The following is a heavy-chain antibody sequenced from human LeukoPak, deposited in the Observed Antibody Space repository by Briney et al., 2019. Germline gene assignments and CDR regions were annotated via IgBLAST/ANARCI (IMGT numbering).Heavy chain of an antibody. J-gene: IGHJ4*02. V-gene: IGHV4-39*07. Sequence: SETLSLTCTVSGGSISSSSYYWGWIRQPPGKGLEWIGSIYYSGSTYYNPSLKSRVTISVDTSKNQFSLKLSSVTAADTAVYYCARVKFIYYDILTGHKSGYFDYWGQGTLVTVSS. D-gene: IGHD3-9*01. CDR3: ARVKFIYYDILTGHKSGYFDY. CDR2: IYYSGST. CDR1: GGSISSSSYY.